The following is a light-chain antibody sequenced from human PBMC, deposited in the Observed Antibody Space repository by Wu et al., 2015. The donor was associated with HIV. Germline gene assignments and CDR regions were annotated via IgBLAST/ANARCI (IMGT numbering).Light chain of an antibody. CDR3: QQRSNWPPGIT. Sequence: EIVMTQSPATLSVSPGERATLSCRASQSVSSYLAWYQQKPGQAPRLLIYDASNRATGIPARFSGSGSGTDFTLTISSLEPEDFAVYYCQQRSNWPPGITFGGGTKVEIK. CDR2: DAS. CDR1: QSVSSY. V-gene: IGKV3-11*01. J-gene: IGKJ4*01.